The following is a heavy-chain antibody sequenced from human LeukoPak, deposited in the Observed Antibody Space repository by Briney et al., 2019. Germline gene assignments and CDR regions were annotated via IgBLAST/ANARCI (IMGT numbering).Heavy chain of an antibody. CDR2: INPNSGGT. V-gene: IGHV1-2*02. D-gene: IGHD2-15*01. J-gene: IGHJ6*02. Sequence: ASVTVSCKASGYTFTGYYMHWVRQAPGQGLEWMGWINPNSGGTNYAQKFQGRLTMTRDTSISTAYMELSRLRSDDTAVYYCARDLPYCSGGSCYPYYYYYGMDVWGQGTTVTVSS. CDR3: ARDLPYCSGGSCYPYYYYYGMDV. CDR1: GYTFTGYY.